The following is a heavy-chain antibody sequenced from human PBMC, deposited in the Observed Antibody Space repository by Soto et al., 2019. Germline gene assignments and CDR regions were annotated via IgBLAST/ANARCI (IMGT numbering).Heavy chain of an antibody. J-gene: IGHJ6*03. CDR2: ISYSGST. D-gene: IGHD2-2*01. CDR3: ARTYVTDVVVVPASKDYMDV. CDR1: GGSISSSSSS. Sequence: SETLSLTCTVSGGSISSSSSSWGWIRQPPGKGLEWLGIISYSGSTYYSQSLKSQVSISVDASKNLFSLKLSSVTAADTAVYYCARTYVTDVVVVPASKDYMDVWGKGTTVTVSS. V-gene: IGHV4-39*01.